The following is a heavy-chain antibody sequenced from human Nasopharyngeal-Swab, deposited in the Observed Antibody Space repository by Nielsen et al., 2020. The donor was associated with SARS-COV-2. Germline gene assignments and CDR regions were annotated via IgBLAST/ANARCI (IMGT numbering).Heavy chain of an antibody. Sequence: ASVKVSCKASGFTFDQYYMHSVRQPPGQGVDWVGVITPSGGATNYARKFQGGVTMTRDPSTSTVYLDLSSLKSEDTAVYFCAREPGGIVAPGRHFDPWGQGTLVTVSS. V-gene: IGHV1-46*02. CDR1: GFTFDQYY. D-gene: IGHD6-13*01. CDR2: ITPSGGAT. CDR3: AREPGGIVAPGRHFDP. J-gene: IGHJ5*02.